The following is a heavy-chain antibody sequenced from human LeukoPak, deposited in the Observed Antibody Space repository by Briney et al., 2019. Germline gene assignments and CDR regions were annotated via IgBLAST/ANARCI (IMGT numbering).Heavy chain of an antibody. CDR2: IYYSGST. CDR3: ARRYYYGSGSYVHFDY. V-gene: IGHV4-39*07. D-gene: IGHD3-10*01. CDR1: GGSISSSSYY. J-gene: IGHJ4*02. Sequence: SETLSLTCTVSGGSISSSSYYWGWIRQPPGKGLEWIGSIYYSGSTYYNPSLKSRVTISVDTSKNQFSLRLSSVTAADTAVYYCARRYYYGSGSYVHFDYWGQGTLVTVSS.